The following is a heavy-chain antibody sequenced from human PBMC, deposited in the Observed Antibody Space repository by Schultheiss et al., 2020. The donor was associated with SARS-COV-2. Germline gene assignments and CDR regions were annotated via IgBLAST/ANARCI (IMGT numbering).Heavy chain of an antibody. J-gene: IGHJ4*02. V-gene: IGHV3-66*01. D-gene: IGHD1-26*01. CDR1: GFTFSDYY. Sequence: GGSLRLSCSASGFTFSDYYMSWIRQAPGKGLEWVSIIYGSGTTYYADSVKGRFTISRENAKNSVYLQMNSLRAEDTAVYYCARAPQGGNFDYWGQGTLVTVSS. CDR3: ARAPQGGNFDY. CDR2: IYGSGTT.